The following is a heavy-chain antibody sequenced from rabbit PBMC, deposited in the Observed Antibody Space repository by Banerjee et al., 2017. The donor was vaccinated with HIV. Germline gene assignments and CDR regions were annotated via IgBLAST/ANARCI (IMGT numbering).Heavy chain of an antibody. Sequence: QSLEESGGDLVKPGASLTLTCTASGFSFSSGYYMCWVRQAPGKGLEWIACIYAGSSGSTWYASWAKGRFTISKTSSTTVTLQMTSLTAADTATYFCAIYAVHGYLSLWGPGTLVTVS. D-gene: IGHD1-1*01. J-gene: IGHJ6*01. CDR2: IYAGSSGST. V-gene: IGHV1S40*01. CDR1: GFSFSSGYY. CDR3: AIYAVHGYLSL.